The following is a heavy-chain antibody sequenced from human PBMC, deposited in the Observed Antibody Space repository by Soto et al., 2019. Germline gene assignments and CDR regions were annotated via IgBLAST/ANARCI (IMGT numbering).Heavy chain of an antibody. Sequence: PGGSLRLSCAASGFTVSSNYMSWVRQAPGKGLEWVSVIYSGGSTYYADSVKGRFTISRDNSKNTLYLQMNSLRAEDTAVYYCARDLSVDDSSGYYFGAFDIWGQGTMVTVSS. CDR3: ARDLSVDDSSGYYFGAFDI. CDR2: IYSGGST. J-gene: IGHJ3*02. CDR1: GFTVSSNY. D-gene: IGHD3-22*01. V-gene: IGHV3-66*01.